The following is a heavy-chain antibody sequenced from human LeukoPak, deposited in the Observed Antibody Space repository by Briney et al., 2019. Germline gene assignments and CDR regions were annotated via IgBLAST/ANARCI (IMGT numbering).Heavy chain of an antibody. CDR2: INSNGGNT. V-gene: IGHV3-23*01. J-gene: IGHJ4*02. Sequence: GGSLRLSCAASGFPFSTYTMSWVRQAPGKGLAWVSTINSNGGNTYYADSVKGRFTISRDNSRNTLSLQLDSLRAEDTAVYYCAKRYCSSATCFHSFDRWGQGTLVTVSS. CDR3: AKRYCSSATCFHSFDR. CDR1: GFPFSTYT. D-gene: IGHD2-2*01.